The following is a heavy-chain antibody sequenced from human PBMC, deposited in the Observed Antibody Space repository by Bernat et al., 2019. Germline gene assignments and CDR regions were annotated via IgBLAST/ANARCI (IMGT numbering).Heavy chain of an antibody. CDR1: GFTFSSYA. J-gene: IGHJ3*02. Sequence: VQLLESGGGLVQPGGSLRLSCAASGFTFSSYAMSWVRQAPGKGLEWVAVIWYDGSNKYYADSVKGRFTVSRDNSKNTLYVQMSGLRAEDTAVYYCATSHHPPCVGNNCYAAFDIWGQGTMVTVAS. CDR2: IWYDGSNK. D-gene: IGHD2-2*01. CDR3: ATSHHPPCVGNNCYAAFDI. V-gene: IGHV3-33*08.